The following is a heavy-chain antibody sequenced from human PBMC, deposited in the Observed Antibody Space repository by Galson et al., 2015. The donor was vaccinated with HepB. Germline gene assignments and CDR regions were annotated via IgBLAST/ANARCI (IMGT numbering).Heavy chain of an antibody. V-gene: IGHV3-33*01. D-gene: IGHD1-26*01. CDR3: ARRGTTETSGYYYYMDV. CDR2: IWFDGNNK. Sequence: SLRLSCAASGFTFSSYGMHWVRQAPGKGLEWVAVIWFDGNNKYYADSVKGRFTISRDNSKNTLYLQMNSLRAEDTAVYYCARRGTTETSGYYYYMDVWGKGTTVTVSS. CDR1: GFTFSSYG. J-gene: IGHJ6*03.